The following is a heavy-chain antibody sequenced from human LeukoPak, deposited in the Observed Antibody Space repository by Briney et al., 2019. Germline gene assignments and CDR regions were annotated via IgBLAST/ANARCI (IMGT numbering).Heavy chain of an antibody. CDR1: GLTFSSYS. J-gene: IGHJ4*02. CDR2: ISSSSSYI. CDR3: ARDKYGDYGLDY. V-gene: IGHV3-21*01. D-gene: IGHD4-17*01. Sequence: PGGSLRLSCAASGLTFSSYSMNWVRQAPGKGLEWVSSISSSSSYIYYADSVKGRFTISRDYARNSLSLQMNSLRAEDTAVYYCARDKYGDYGLDYWGPGTLVTVSS.